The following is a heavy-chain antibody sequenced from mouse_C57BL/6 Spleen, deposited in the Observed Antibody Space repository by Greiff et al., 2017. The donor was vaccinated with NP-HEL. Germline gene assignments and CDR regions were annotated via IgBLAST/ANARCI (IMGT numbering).Heavy chain of an antibody. CDR1: GYSITSGYD. J-gene: IGHJ1*03. Sequence: EVQLQQSGPGMVKPSQSLSLTCTVTGYSITSGYDWHWIRHFPGNKLEWMGYISYSGSTNYNPSLKSRISITHDTSKNHFFLKLNSVTTEDTATYYCAREPYGSSFGGYFDVWGTGTTVTVSS. CDR3: AREPYGSSFGGYFDV. CDR2: ISYSGST. D-gene: IGHD1-1*01. V-gene: IGHV3-1*01.